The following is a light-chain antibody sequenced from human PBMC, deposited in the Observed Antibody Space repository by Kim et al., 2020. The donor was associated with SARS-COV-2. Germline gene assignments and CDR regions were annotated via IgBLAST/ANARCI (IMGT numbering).Light chain of an antibody. CDR2: EAS. CDR1: QDIHKG. V-gene: IGKV1-5*01. CDR3: QQYVSPSRT. Sequence: SAALGDRITITCRASQDIHKGLAWFQQKPGKAPKLLISEASSLKSGVPSRFSGSGFGTHFTLTISSLQPDDCATYYCQQYVSPSRTFGQGTKLEI. J-gene: IGKJ2*01.